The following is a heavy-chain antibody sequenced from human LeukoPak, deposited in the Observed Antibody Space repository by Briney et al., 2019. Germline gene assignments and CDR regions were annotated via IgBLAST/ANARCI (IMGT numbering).Heavy chain of an antibody. Sequence: ASVKVSCKASGYTFTGYSVHWVRQAPGHRLEWRGWINPNSGGTKYALKFQGRVTITRDTSLSTAYMELSRPTSDDTPVYYCARDLSIAAPGTYFDYWGQGTLVTVSS. D-gene: IGHD6-13*01. V-gene: IGHV1-2*02. CDR3: ARDLSIAAPGTYFDY. CDR2: INPNSGGT. CDR1: GYTFTGYS. J-gene: IGHJ4*02.